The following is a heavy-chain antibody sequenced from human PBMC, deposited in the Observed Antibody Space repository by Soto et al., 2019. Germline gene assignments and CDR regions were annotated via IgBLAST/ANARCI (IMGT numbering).Heavy chain of an antibody. Sequence: GGSLRLSCAASGFTFSNYAMSWVRQAPGKGLEWVAAISITGGNTFHADSVTGRFTISRDNTKNTLYLQLNSLRDEDTAVYYCSKGSSSGRPYYFDSWGQGTLVTVSS. V-gene: IGHV3-23*05. J-gene: IGHJ4*02. CDR1: GFTFSNYA. D-gene: IGHD6-25*01. CDR3: SKGSSSGRPYYFDS. CDR2: ISITGGNT.